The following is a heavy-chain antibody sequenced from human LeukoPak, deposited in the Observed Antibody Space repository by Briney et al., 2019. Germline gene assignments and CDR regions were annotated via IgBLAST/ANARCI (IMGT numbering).Heavy chain of an antibody. CDR2: ISSSSSYI. CDR3: ARDLAPGVGGCFYYAMDV. Sequence: GGSLRLSCAASGFTFSSYSMNWVRQAPGKGLEWVSSISSSSSYIYYADSVKGRFTISRDNAKNSLYLQMNSLRAEDTALYYCARDLAPGVGGCFYYAMDVWGQGTTVTVSS. V-gene: IGHV3-21*01. J-gene: IGHJ6*02. D-gene: IGHD2-15*01. CDR1: GFTFSSYS.